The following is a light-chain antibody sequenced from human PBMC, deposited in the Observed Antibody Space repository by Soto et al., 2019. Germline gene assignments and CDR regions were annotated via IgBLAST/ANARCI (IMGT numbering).Light chain of an antibody. J-gene: IGKJ1*01. V-gene: IGKV3-20*01. CDR1: QSVASSF. CDR3: QQYGSSPPT. CDR2: TAS. Sequence: EIVLTQSPGTLSLSPGARATLSCRASQSVASSFIAWFQQKPGQPPRLLIYTASSRAPGIPDRFTASGSGTDFTLTISRLEPEDFALYYCQQYGSSPPTFGQGTKVEIK.